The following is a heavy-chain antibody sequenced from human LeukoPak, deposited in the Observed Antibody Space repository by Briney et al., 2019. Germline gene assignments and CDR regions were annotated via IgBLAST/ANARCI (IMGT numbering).Heavy chain of an antibody. D-gene: IGHD1-14*01. CDR2: IHNSEST. CDR3: ARVRTVRPFDY. CDR1: GGSISTSSYY. V-gene: IGHV4-39*07. Sequence: PSETLSLTCTVSGGSISTSSYYWGWIRQPPGKGLEWIGNIHNSESTYYNPSLKSRVTISVDTSKNQFSLKLSSVTAADTAVYYCARVRTVRPFDYWGQGTLVTVSS. J-gene: IGHJ4*02.